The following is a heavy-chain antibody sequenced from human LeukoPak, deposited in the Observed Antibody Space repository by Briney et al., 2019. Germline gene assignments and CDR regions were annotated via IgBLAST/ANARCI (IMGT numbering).Heavy chain of an antibody. CDR3: ARVVGGRAAAGTAFDP. CDR2: INHSGST. CDR1: GGSFSGYY. J-gene: IGHJ5*02. V-gene: IGHV4-34*01. Sequence: PSETLSLTCAVYGGSFSGYYWSWIRQPPGKGLEWIGEINHSGSTNYNPSLKSRVTISVDTSKNQFSLKLSSVTAADTAVYYCARVVGGRAAAGTAFDPWGQGTLVTVSS. D-gene: IGHD6-13*01.